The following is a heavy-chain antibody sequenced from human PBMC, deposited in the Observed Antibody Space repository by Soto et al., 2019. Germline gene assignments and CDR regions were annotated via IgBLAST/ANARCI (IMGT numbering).Heavy chain of an antibody. CDR3: ARFRYDFWSGYYTQPVGY. CDR1: GYTFTSYG. CDR2: SSAYNGNT. D-gene: IGHD3-3*01. V-gene: IGHV1-18*01. J-gene: IGHJ4*02. Sequence: ASVKVSCKASGYTFTSYGISWVRQARGQWLEWMGWSSAYNGNTNYAQKLQGRVTMTTDTSTSTAYMELRSLRSDDTAVYYCARFRYDFWSGYYTQPVGYWGQGTLVTVSS.